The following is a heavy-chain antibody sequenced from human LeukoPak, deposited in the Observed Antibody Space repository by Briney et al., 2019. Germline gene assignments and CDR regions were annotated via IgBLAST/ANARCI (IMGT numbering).Heavy chain of an antibody. Sequence: GGSLRLSCAASGFTFSSYGMSWVRQAPGKGLEWVSAISGSGGSTYYADSVKGRFTIPRDNSKNTLYLQMNSLRAEDTAVYYCAKDRERWLQWPYYFDYWGQGTLVTVSS. D-gene: IGHD5-24*01. V-gene: IGHV3-23*01. CDR1: GFTFSSYG. J-gene: IGHJ4*02. CDR3: AKDRERWLQWPYYFDY. CDR2: ISGSGGST.